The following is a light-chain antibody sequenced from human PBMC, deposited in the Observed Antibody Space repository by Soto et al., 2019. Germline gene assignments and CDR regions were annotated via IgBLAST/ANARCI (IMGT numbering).Light chain of an antibody. Sequence: QSVLTQPASVSGSPGQSITISCTGTRSDVGGYNYVSWYQQHPGKAPKFMIYDVSNRPSGVSNRFSGSKSGNTASLTISGLQAEDEADYYCSSYTSSSTSVIFGGGTKVTVL. CDR2: DVS. CDR1: RSDVGGYNY. J-gene: IGLJ2*01. CDR3: SSYTSSSTSVI. V-gene: IGLV2-14*01.